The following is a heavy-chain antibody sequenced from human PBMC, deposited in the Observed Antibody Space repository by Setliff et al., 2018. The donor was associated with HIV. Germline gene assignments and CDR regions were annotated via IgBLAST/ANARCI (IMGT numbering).Heavy chain of an antibody. V-gene: IGHV4-59*11. CDR1: SDSINGHW. Sequence: SETLSLTCTVSSDSINGHWWSWIRQPQGKGLEWTGSIHYSGITHYNPSLKSRLTMSVDTSKNQVSLKLTSVTAADTAVYYCARYKCINFACVGFDIWGQGTVVTVSS. CDR3: ARYKCINFACVGFDI. CDR2: IHYSGIT. J-gene: IGHJ3*02. D-gene: IGHD3-9*01.